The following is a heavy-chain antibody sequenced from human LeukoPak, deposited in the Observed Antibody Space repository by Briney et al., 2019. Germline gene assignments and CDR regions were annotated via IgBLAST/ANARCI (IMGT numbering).Heavy chain of an antibody. D-gene: IGHD3-22*01. V-gene: IGHV1-46*01. CDR3: ARGPGEGGSSGYYYGKPEDPAEYYFDY. CDR2: INPSGGRT. Sequence: GSSVKVSCKASGGTFSNYAIIWVRQAPGQGLEWMGIINPSGGRTSYAQKFQGRVTMTRDMSTSTVYMELSSLRSEDTAVYYCARGPGEGGSSGYYYGKPEDPAEYYFDYWGQGTLVTVSS. J-gene: IGHJ4*02. CDR1: GGTFSNYA.